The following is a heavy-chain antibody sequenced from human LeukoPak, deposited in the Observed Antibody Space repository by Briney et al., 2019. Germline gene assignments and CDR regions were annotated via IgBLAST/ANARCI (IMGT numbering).Heavy chain of an antibody. Sequence: GGSLRLSCAASVFTFSNYGMHWVRRAPGKGLEWVTFIRYDGSKKYYADSVKGRFTISRDNSKNTLYLQMNSLRAEDTAVYYCAKDEGQMATIPWAFDYWGQGTLVTVSS. CDR1: VFTFSNYG. J-gene: IGHJ4*02. CDR3: AKDEGQMATIPWAFDY. CDR2: IRYDGSKK. D-gene: IGHD5-24*01. V-gene: IGHV3-30*02.